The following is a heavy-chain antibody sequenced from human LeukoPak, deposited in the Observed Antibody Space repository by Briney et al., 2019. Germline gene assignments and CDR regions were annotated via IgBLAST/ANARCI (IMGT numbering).Heavy chain of an antibody. CDR1: GFTFSSYA. V-gene: IGHV3-23*01. Sequence: GGSLRLSCAASGFTFSSYAMSWVRQAPGRGLEWVSAIGGSDGSTYYADSVKGRFTISRDNSKNTLYLQMNSLRAEDTAVYYCAKDRGIAVAGSFDYWGQGTLVTVSS. CDR2: IGGSDGST. J-gene: IGHJ4*02. D-gene: IGHD6-19*01. CDR3: AKDRGIAVAGSFDY.